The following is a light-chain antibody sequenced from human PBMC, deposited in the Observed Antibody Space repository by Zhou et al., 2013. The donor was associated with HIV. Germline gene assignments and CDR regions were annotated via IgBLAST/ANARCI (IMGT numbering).Light chain of an antibody. Sequence: DIQMTQSPSSLSASVGDRVTITCRPSQTIDNYLNWYQRKPGKAPKLLIYDASTLQSGVPSRFSGSGSGTDFTLTISSLHPEDFAAYYCQQSYSAPLTFGGGTKVEIK. CDR1: QTIDNY. CDR2: DAS. CDR3: QQSYSAPLT. J-gene: IGKJ4*01. V-gene: IGKV1-39*01.